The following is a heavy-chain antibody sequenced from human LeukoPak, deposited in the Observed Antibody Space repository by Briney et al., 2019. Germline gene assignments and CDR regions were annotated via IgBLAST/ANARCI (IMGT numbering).Heavy chain of an antibody. CDR1: GGSISSNY. D-gene: IGHD2-2*01. CDR3: ARVYIVVVPAAFDY. J-gene: IGHJ4*02. V-gene: IGHV4-4*07. Sequence: SETLSLTCTVSGGSISSNYWSWIRQPAGKGLEWIGRIYTSGTTNYNPSLKSRVTMSVDTSKNQFSLKLSSVTAADTAVYYCARVYIVVVPAAFDYWGQGTLVTASS. CDR2: IYTSGTT.